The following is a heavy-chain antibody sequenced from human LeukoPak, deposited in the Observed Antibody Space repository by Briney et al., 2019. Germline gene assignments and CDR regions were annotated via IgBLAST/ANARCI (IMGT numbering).Heavy chain of an antibody. V-gene: IGHV1-2*02. Sequence: GASVTVSCKASGYTFTGYYLHWVRQAPGQGLEWMGWINPNSGDTNYAQKIQGRVTITRDTDIRTAYMELNRLTSDDTAVYYFAIPLYLHLPINNLFDSWGQGNLVTVSS. CDR3: AIPLYLHLPINNLFDS. J-gene: IGHJ5*01. CDR2: INPNSGDT. D-gene: IGHD2-2*02. CDR1: GYTFTGYY.